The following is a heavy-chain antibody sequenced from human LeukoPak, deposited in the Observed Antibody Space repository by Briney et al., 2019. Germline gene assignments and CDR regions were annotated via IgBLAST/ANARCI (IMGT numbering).Heavy chain of an antibody. CDR2: VYYSGST. J-gene: IGHJ4*02. Sequence: SETLSLTCTVSGGPISGFYWSWIRQPPGRGLEWIGYVYYSGSTNYNPSFKSRVTISVDTSKNQFSLKLSSVTAADTAVYYCARVGAAAATNYFDSWGQGTLVTVSS. V-gene: IGHV4-59*01. CDR1: GGPISGFY. CDR3: ARVGAAAATNYFDS. D-gene: IGHD6-13*01.